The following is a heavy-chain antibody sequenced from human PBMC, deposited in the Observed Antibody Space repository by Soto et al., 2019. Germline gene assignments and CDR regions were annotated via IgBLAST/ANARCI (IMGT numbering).Heavy chain of an antibody. D-gene: IGHD3-3*01. CDR1: GFSLRTSEVA. CDR3: ARIFDFWSGYYFSY. V-gene: IGHV2-5*02. CDR2: IFWDDDK. Sequence: SGPKLVNPTQSLTLTCTFSGFSLRTSEVAVGWIRQAPRKAPEWLAFIFWDDDKRYSPSLENRLTITKDTSKNQVVLTMTNMGPVDTATYYCARIFDFWSGYYFSYWGRGTLVTVSS. J-gene: IGHJ4*02.